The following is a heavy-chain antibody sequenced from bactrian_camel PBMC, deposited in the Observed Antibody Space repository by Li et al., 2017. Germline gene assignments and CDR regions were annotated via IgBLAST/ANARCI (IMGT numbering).Heavy chain of an antibody. CDR2: INSGGGSA. J-gene: IGHJ4*01. D-gene: IGHD1*01. V-gene: IGHV3S40*01. Sequence: VQLVESGGGSVQAGGSLRLSCVTSAITYGNYMGWFRQAPGKELEWVSGINSGGGSAYYADSVKDRFTISRDNAENKVYLQMNSLKPEDTALYSCAKGAFSTADGVGHRVRGQGTQVTVS. CDR1: AITYGNY.